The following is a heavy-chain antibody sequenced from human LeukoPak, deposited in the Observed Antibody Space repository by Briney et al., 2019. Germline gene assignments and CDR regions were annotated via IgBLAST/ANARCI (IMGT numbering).Heavy chain of an antibody. V-gene: IGHV1-46*01. CDR2: ISPSGDST. CDR1: GYTFSNHY. Sequence: GASVKVSCKASGYTFSNHYLHWVRQAPGQGLEWMGVISPSGDSTTYAQKFQGRVTMTRDTSTNIVYMELSSLRSEDTAVYYCASEIAMTGYFDYWGQGTLVTVSS. CDR3: ASEIAMTGYFDY. D-gene: IGHD6-19*01. J-gene: IGHJ4*02.